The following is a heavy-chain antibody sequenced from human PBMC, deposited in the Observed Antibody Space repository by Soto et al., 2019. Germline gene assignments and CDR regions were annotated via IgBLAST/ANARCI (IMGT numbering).Heavy chain of an antibody. CDR3: ARTVARDYYYKGVDV. CDR2: TYYRSQWYN. Sequence: PSQTLSLTCAISGDSVSSNSAAWNWIRQSPSRGLEWLGRTYYRSQWYNDYAVSVKGRIIINPDTSKNQFSLQLSSVTPEDTAVYYCARTVARDYYYKGVDVWGQGTTVTVSS. CDR1: GDSVSSNSAA. V-gene: IGHV6-1*01. J-gene: IGHJ6*02. D-gene: IGHD6-19*01.